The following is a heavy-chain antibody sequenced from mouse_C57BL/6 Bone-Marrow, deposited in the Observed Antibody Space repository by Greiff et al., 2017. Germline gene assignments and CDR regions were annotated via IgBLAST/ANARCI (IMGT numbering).Heavy chain of an antibody. V-gene: IGHV1-7*01. CDR2: INPSSGYT. CDR1: GYTFTSYW. CDR3: ARSGPWFAY. Sequence: QVQLQQSGAELAKPGASVKLSCKASGYTFTSYWMHWVKQRPGQGLEWIGYINPSSGYTKYNQKFKDKATITADTSSNTAYLQLSSLRSEDTAVYYCARSGPWFAYWGQGTLVTVSA. D-gene: IGHD3-1*01. J-gene: IGHJ3*01.